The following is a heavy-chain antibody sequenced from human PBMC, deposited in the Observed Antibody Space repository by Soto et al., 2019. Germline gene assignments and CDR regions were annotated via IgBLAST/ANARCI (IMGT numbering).Heavy chain of an antibody. Sequence: QVQLVQSGAEVKKPGSSVKVSCKASGGTFSSYTISWVRQAPGQGLEWMGRIIPILGIANYAQKFQGRVTITADKSTSTAYMELSSLRSEDTAVYYCARDRPKYSGYEYYWGQGTLVTVSS. D-gene: IGHD5-12*01. CDR3: ARDRPKYSGYEYY. CDR2: IIPILGIA. J-gene: IGHJ4*02. V-gene: IGHV1-69*08. CDR1: GGTFSSYT.